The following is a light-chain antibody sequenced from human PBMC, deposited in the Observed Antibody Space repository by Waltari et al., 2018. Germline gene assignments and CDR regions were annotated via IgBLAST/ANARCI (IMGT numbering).Light chain of an antibody. V-gene: IGKV3-20*01. CDR1: QSVSSSY. CDR3: QQYDSSPPLT. CDR2: GAS. J-gene: IGKJ4*01. Sequence: EIVLTQSPGTLSLSPGERATLSCRASQSVSSSYLAWYQQKPGQAPRLLIYGASSRAARIPDRFSGSGSGTDFTLTISRLEPEDFAMYYCQQYDSSPPLTFGGGTKVEIK.